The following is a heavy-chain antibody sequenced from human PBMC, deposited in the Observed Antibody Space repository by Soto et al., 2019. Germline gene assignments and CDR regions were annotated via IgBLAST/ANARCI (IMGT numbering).Heavy chain of an antibody. CDR3: ARACLGHQVPWLDS. CDR1: GDSVSSNTVA. D-gene: IGHD3-16*01. V-gene: IGHV6-1*01. J-gene: IGHJ5*01. CDR2: TYYRSKWYD. Sequence: SQTLSLTCAISGDSVSSNTVAWNWIRQSPSRGLEWLGRTYYRSKWYDDYAESVKSRITINPDTSKNQFSLHLNSVTLEDTAVYSWARACLGHQVPWLDSCGEGTRVTLSS.